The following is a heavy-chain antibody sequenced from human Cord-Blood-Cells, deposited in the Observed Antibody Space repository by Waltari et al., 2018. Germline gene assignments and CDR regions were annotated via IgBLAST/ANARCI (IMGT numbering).Heavy chain of an antibody. V-gene: IGHV1-69*01. CDR2: IIPIFGTA. Sequence: QAQLVQSGAEVKKPGSSVRVSCKASGGTFSSYAISWVRQAPGQGLEWMGGIIPIFGTANYAQKFQGRVTITADESTSTAYMELSSLRSEDTAVYYCARDRIAAAGTACGYWGQGTLVTVSS. CDR1: GGTFSSYA. J-gene: IGHJ4*02. CDR3: ARDRIAAAGTACGY. D-gene: IGHD6-13*01.